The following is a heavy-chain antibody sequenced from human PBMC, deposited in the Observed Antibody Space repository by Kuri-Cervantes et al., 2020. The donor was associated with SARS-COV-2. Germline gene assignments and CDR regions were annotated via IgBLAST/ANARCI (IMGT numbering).Heavy chain of an antibody. V-gene: IGHV1-8*01. CDR2: VKTNSGNT. Sequence: ASVKVSCKTPETTFPSYDINWVRQATGQGLEWMGMVKTNSGNTLYAQFFQGRVTMTRDISTSTVYMELSSLTSEDTAIYYCYCAPKEGFDSWGQGTLVTVSS. J-gene: IGHJ4*02. CDR1: ETTFPSYD. CDR3: YCAPKEGFDS. D-gene: IGHD2-21*01.